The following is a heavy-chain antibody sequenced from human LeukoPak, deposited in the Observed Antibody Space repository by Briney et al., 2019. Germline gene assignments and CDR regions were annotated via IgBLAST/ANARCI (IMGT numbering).Heavy chain of an antibody. CDR3: ARTIAVAGALGSNY. CDR1: GGTFSSYA. J-gene: IGHJ4*02. D-gene: IGHD6-19*01. CDR2: IIPIFGTA. V-gene: IGHV1-69*05. Sequence: SVKVSCKASGGTFSSYAISWVRQAPGQGLEWMGGIIPIFGTANYAQKFQGRVTITTDESTSTAYMELSSLRSEDTAVYYCARTIAVAGALGSNYWGQGTLVTVSS.